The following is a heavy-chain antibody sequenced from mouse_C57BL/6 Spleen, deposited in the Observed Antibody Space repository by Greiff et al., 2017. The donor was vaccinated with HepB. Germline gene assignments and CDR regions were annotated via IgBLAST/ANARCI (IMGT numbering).Heavy chain of an antibody. V-gene: IGHV1-55*01. CDR1: GYTFTSYW. CDR3: ARAYYDYVGFAY. D-gene: IGHD2-4*01. J-gene: IGHJ3*01. Sequence: QVQLQQPGAELVKPGASVKMSCKASGYTFTSYWITWVKQRPGQGLEWIGDIYPGSGSTNYNEKFKSKATLTVDTSSSTAYMQLSSLTSEDSAVYYLARAYYDYVGFAYWGQGTLVTVSA. CDR2: IYPGSGST.